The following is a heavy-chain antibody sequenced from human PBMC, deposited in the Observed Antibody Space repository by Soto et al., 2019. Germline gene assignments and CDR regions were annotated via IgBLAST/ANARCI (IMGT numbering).Heavy chain of an antibody. Sequence: EVRLVESGGGLVQPGGSLRLSCAASGFTISSDWMHWVRQAPGKGLVWLSRIKSDGSDISYADSVKGRFTISRDNARNMLYLQMNSLRAEDTAIYYCTRGAYYYDSSGWGRGTLVTVSS. V-gene: IGHV3-74*01. CDR2: IKSDGSDI. CDR3: TRGAYYYDSSG. CDR1: GFTISSDW. J-gene: IGHJ4*02. D-gene: IGHD3-22*01.